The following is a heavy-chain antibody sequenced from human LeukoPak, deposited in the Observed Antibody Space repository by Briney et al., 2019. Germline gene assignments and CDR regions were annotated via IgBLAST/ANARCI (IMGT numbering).Heavy chain of an antibody. CDR3: ARDIHSSSWYSFDY. CDR2: ISSSSSST. J-gene: IGHJ4*02. D-gene: IGHD6-13*01. CDR1: GFTFSSYS. Sequence: AGGSLRLSCAASGFTFSSYSMNWVRQAPGKGLEWVSYISSSSSSTYYADSVRGRFTISRDNAKNSLYLQMNSLRDEDTAVYYCARDIHSSSWYSFDYWGQGTLVTVSS. V-gene: IGHV3-48*02.